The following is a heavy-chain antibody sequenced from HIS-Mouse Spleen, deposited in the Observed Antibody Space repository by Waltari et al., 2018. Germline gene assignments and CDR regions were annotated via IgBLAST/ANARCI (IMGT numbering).Heavy chain of an antibody. V-gene: IGHV4-39*07. Sequence: QLQLQESGPGLVKPSETLSPTCTVSGGSISSSSYYWGWIRQPPGKGLEWIGSIYYSGSTYYHPSLKSRVTISVDTSKNQFSLKLSSVTAADTAVYYCAREIPYSSSWYDWYFDLWGRGTLVTVSS. D-gene: IGHD6-13*01. CDR1: GGSISSSSYY. CDR2: IYYSGST. CDR3: AREIPYSSSWYDWYFDL. J-gene: IGHJ2*01.